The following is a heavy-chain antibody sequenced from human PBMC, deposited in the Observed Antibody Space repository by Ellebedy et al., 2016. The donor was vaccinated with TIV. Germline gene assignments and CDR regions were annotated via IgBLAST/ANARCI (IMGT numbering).Heavy chain of an antibody. J-gene: IGHJ4*02. CDR1: GYTFTSYH. D-gene: IGHD4/OR15-4a*01. V-gene: IGHV1-46*01. CDR3: ARGYGDFDY. Sequence: ASVKVSCKTSGYTFTSYHIHWVRQAPGQGLEWLGIINPIGGSTTYAQKFQGRVTMTRDKPTSTVYMDLSSLRSDDTAIYYCARGYGDFDYWGQGTLVTVSS. CDR2: INPIGGST.